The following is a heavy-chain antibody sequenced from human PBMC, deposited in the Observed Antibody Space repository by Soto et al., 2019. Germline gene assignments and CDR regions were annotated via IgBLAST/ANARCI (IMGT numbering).Heavy chain of an antibody. D-gene: IGHD6-13*01. CDR2: INSDGTTT. V-gene: IGHV3-74*01. Sequence: SGGSLRLSCAASGFTFSSYWMHWVRQAPGKGLVWVSRINSDGTTTTYADSVKGRFTISRDNAMNTLYLQMHSLRAEDTALYYCARDCYSSSWLYFDFWGQGSLVTVSS. CDR1: GFTFSSYW. CDR3: ARDCYSSSWLYFDF. J-gene: IGHJ4*02.